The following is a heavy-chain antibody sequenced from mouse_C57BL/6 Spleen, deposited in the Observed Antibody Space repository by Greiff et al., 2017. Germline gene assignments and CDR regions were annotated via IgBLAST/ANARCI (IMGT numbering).Heavy chain of an antibody. CDR2: ISPGYGDT. CDR1: GYGFSRYW. V-gene: IGHV1-80*01. CDR3: ARVTTVGGDY. J-gene: IGHJ2*03. D-gene: IGHD1-1*01. Sequence: QVQLQQSGPELVKPGASVKISCKASGYGFSRYWMNWVKQRPGKSLEWIGLISPGYGDTNYNGKFKGKATLTADKSSRTAYMQISSLTSEDSAVYFCARVTTVGGDYWGQGTSVTVSA.